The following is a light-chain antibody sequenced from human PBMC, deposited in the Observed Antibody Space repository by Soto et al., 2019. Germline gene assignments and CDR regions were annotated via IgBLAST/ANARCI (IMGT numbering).Light chain of an antibody. J-gene: IGKJ2*01. CDR3: QQYNDWPAT. V-gene: IGKV3-15*01. Sequence: ILLTQSPATLSVSKGERATLSCRASQTVRNNYLAWYQQKPGQAPRLLISDASTRATGIPARFSGSGSGTEFTLPISSLQSEDFAVYYCQQYNDWPATFG. CDR1: QTVRNN. CDR2: DAS.